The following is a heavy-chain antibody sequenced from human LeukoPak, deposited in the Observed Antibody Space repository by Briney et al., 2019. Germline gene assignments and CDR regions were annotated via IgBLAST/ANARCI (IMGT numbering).Heavy chain of an antibody. CDR1: GGSVSNGIYY. V-gene: IGHV4-61*01. J-gene: IGHJ4*02. CDR3: ARETEMATIDY. D-gene: IGHD5-24*01. CDR2: IYYTGST. Sequence: PSETLSLTCTVSGGSVSNGIYYWSWIRQPPGKGLEWIGYIYYTGSTSYNASLKSRVTISVDTSKNQFSLKLSSVTAADTAVYYCARETEMATIDYWGQGTLVTVSS.